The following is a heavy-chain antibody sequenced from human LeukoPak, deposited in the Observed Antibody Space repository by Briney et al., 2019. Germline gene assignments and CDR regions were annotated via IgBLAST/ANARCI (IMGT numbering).Heavy chain of an antibody. CDR3: AREIAVAGTDWFDP. D-gene: IGHD6-19*01. CDR2: ISAYNGNT. V-gene: IGHV1-18*01. CDR1: GYTFTSYG. J-gene: IGHJ5*02. Sequence: ASVKVSCKASGYTFTSYGISWVRKAPGQGLEWMGWISAYNGNTNYAQKLQGRVTMTTDTSTSTAYMELRSLRSDDTAVYYCAREIAVAGTDWFDPWGQGTLVTVSS.